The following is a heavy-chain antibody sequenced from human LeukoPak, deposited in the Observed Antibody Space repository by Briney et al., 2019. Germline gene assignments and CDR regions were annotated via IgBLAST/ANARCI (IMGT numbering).Heavy chain of an antibody. D-gene: IGHD1-26*01. Sequence: AGGSLTLSCAVSGFTFSSYSMTWVRQAPGKGLEWVSSISSSSGYKYYADSVKGRFTISRDNAKNSLYLQMDSLRAEDAAVYYCARGEGSYSDYWGQGTLVTVSS. CDR1: GFTFSSYS. V-gene: IGHV3-21*01. J-gene: IGHJ4*02. CDR2: ISSSSGYK. CDR3: ARGEGSYSDY.